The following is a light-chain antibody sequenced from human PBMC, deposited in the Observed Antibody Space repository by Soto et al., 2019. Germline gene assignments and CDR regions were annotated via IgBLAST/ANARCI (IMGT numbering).Light chain of an antibody. J-gene: IGLJ1*01. Sequence: QSALTQPASVSGSPGQSITISCTGTSSDVGAYNYVSWYQQHPGKAPKLMIYDGSNRPSGVSSRFSGSKSGNTASLTISGIQAEDEADYFCNSYTSSNSYVFGNGTKLTVL. CDR2: DGS. CDR1: SSDVGAYNY. CDR3: NSYTSSNSYV. V-gene: IGLV2-14*03.